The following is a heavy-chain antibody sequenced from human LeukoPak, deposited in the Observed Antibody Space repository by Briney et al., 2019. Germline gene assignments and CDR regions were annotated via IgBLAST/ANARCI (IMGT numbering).Heavy chain of an antibody. Sequence: HTGGSLRLSCAAPGFTFSSYGMHWVRQAPGKGLEWVAFIRYDGSNKYYADSVKGRFTISRDNAKNSLYLQMNSLRAEDTAVYYCARDSSYYGSGSFSDWGQGTLVTVSS. D-gene: IGHD3-10*01. CDR1: GFTFSSYG. CDR2: IRYDGSNK. J-gene: IGHJ4*02. V-gene: IGHV3-30*02. CDR3: ARDSSYYGSGSFSD.